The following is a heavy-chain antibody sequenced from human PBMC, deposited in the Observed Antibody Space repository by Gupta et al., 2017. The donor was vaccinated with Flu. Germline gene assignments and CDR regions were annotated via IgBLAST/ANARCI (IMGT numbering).Heavy chain of an antibody. Sequence: IRQPPGKGLEWIGSIYYSGSTYHNPSLKSRVTISVDTSKNQFSLKLSSVTAVDTAVYYCARHPSAVVGAGFDRSPYYGMDVWGQGTTVTVSS. CDR2: IYYSGST. J-gene: IGHJ6*02. CDR3: ARHPSAVVGAGFDRSPYYGMDV. V-gene: IGHV4-39*01. D-gene: IGHD2-15*01.